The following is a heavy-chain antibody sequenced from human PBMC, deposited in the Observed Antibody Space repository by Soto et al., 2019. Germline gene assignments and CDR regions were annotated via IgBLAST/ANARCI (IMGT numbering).Heavy chain of an antibody. J-gene: IGHJ5*02. CDR2: IFSNGDK. V-gene: IGHV2-26*01. Sequence: QVTLKESGPVLVKPTETLTLTCTVSGFSLRSAGMGVSWIRQPPGKALQWLAHIFSNGDKSYSTSLKSRLTISRDTSKSQVVLTMTDMNPVDTATDYCTRSISLPASVGNWFDPWGQGTPVTVAS. CDR3: TRSISLPASVGNWFDP. CDR1: GFSLRSAGMG. D-gene: IGHD2-2*01.